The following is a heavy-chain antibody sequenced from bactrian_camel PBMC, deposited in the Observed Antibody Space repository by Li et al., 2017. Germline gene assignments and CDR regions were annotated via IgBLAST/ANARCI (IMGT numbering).Heavy chain of an antibody. V-gene: IGHV3S44*01. CDR3: AASRGGRWLEETAYMY. D-gene: IGHD2*01. CDR1: GYTVSSGC. CDR2: IGMDGRA. J-gene: IGHJ4*01. Sequence: VQLVESGGGSVQAGGSLRLSCAASGYTVSSGCMGWFRQAPGKEREGVAAIGMDGRARVADSVKGRFTISEDKAKTTYYLQMNSLKPEDTAMYYCAASRGGRWLEETAYMYWGQGTQVTVS.